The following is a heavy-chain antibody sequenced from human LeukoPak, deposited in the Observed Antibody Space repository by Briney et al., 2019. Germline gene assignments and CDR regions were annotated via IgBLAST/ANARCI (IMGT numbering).Heavy chain of an antibody. CDR1: GFTFSSYA. V-gene: IGHV3-30-3*01. D-gene: IGHD5-18*01. Sequence: GGSLRLSCAASGFTFSSYAMHWVRQAPGKGLEWVAVISYDGSNKYYADSVKGRFTISRDNSKSTLYLQMNSLRAEDTAVYYCAKDRRGYSYDHLDYWGQGTLVTVSS. CDR3: AKDRRGYSYDHLDY. J-gene: IGHJ4*02. CDR2: ISYDGSNK.